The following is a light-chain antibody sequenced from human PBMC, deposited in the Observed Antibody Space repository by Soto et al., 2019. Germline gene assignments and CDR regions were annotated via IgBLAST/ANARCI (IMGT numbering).Light chain of an antibody. CDR3: GTWDISLSLWV. J-gene: IGLJ3*02. Sequence: QSVLTQPPSVSAAPGQKVTISCSGSSSNIGNNYVSWYQQLPETAPKLLIYENNKRPSWIPDRFSGSKSGTSATLGITGLQTGDEADYYCGTWDISLSLWVFGGGTKLTVL. CDR1: SSNIGNNY. V-gene: IGLV1-51*02. CDR2: ENN.